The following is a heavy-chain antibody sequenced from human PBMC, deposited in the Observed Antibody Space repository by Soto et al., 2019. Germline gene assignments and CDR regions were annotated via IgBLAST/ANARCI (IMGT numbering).Heavy chain of an antibody. CDR1: GYSFSDYP. J-gene: IGHJ3*01. Sequence: QVHLVQSGADVKKPGASVKVSCKVPGYSFSDYPLHWVRQAPGQGLEWLGWINGGNGDTGSSQKFQGRITFTKDTSATTVYMELSSLRSDDTAVYYCAKYRETLRNAFDVWGQGTLVTVSS. V-gene: IGHV1-3*01. CDR2: INGGNGDT. CDR3: AKYRETLRNAFDV. D-gene: IGHD5-12*01.